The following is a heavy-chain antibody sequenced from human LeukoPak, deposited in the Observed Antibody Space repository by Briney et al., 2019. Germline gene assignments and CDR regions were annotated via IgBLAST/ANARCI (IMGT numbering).Heavy chain of an antibody. Sequence: PSETLSLTCAVYGGSFSGYYWSWIRQPPGKGLEWIGEISHSGGTYYNPSLKSRVTISVDTSKNQFSLKLSSVTAADTAVYYCARGQKNTPFDYWGQGTLVTVSS. D-gene: IGHD2/OR15-2a*01. CDR3: ARGQKNTPFDY. CDR2: ISHSGGT. J-gene: IGHJ4*02. V-gene: IGHV4-34*01. CDR1: GGSFSGYY.